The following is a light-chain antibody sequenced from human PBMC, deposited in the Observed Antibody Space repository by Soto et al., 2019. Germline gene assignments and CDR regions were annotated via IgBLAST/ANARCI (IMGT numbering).Light chain of an antibody. Sequence: EIVLTQSPGTLSLSPGERATLSCRASQSVSSSYLAWYQQKPGQAPMLLIYGASTRATGSPDRFSGGGSGTDFTLTISRLEPEDFAVYYCQQYGSSPFTFGPGTKVDIK. CDR2: GAS. J-gene: IGKJ3*01. V-gene: IGKV3-20*01. CDR3: QQYGSSPFT. CDR1: QSVSSSY.